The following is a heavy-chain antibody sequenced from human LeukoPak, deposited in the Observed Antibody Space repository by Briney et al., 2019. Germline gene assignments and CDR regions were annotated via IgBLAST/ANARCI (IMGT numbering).Heavy chain of an antibody. CDR3: ARGYYYDSSFDL. CDR1: GGSISSYY. J-gene: IGHJ2*01. D-gene: IGHD3-22*01. CDR2: IYTNGDT. Sequence: PSETLSLTCAVSGGSISSYYWSWIRQPAGKGLEWIGRIYTNGDTNYNSSLKSRVAMSVDTSKNQFSLKLSSVTAADTAVYYCARGYYYDSSFDLWGRGTLVTVSS. V-gene: IGHV4-4*07.